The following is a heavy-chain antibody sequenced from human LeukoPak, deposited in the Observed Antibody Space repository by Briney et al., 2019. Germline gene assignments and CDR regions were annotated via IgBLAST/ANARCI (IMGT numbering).Heavy chain of an antibody. Sequence: GGSLRLSCAASGFTFSSYAMHWVRQAPGKGLEWVAVISYDGSNKYYADSVKGRFTISRDNSKNTLYLQMNSLRAEDTAVYYCAKQTMIAPYYFDYWGQGTLVTVSS. CDR3: AKQTMIAPYYFDY. CDR1: GFTFSSYA. D-gene: IGHD3-22*01. V-gene: IGHV3-30*04. J-gene: IGHJ4*02. CDR2: ISYDGSNK.